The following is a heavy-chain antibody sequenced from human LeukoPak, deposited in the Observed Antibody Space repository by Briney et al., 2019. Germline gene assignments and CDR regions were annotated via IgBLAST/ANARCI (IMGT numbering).Heavy chain of an antibody. D-gene: IGHD1-26*01. CDR2: IYHSGST. CDR1: GYSISSGYY. V-gene: IGHV4-38-2*02. J-gene: IGHJ4*02. CDR3: VRWAVGATFDY. Sequence: SETLSLTCTVSGYSISSGYYWGWIRQPPGKGLEWIGSIYHSGSTYYNPSLKSRVTISVDTSKNQFSLKLSSVTAADTAVYYCVRWAVGATFDYWGQGTLVTVSS.